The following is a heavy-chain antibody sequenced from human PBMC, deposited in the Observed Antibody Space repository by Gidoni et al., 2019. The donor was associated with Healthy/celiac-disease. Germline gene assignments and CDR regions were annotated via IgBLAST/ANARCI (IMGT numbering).Heavy chain of an antibody. CDR3: ARDYWEAYGSGSYSPGYFDY. D-gene: IGHD3-10*01. J-gene: IGHJ4*02. V-gene: IGHV3-30*04. Sequence: QVQLVESGGGVVQPGRSLRLSCAASGFTFSSYAMHWVRQAPGKGLEWVAVISYDGSNKYYADAVKGRFTISRDNSKNTLYLQVNSLRAEDTAVYYCARDYWEAYGSGSYSPGYFDYWGQGTLVTVSS. CDR2: ISYDGSNK. CDR1: GFTFSSYA.